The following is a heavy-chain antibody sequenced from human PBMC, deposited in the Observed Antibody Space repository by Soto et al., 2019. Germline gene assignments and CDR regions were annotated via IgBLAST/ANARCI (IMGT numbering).Heavy chain of an antibody. CDR2: IIPMFNSA. CDR1: GDIFSNYA. V-gene: IGHV1-69*06. D-gene: IGHD1-26*01. J-gene: IGHJ5*02. CDR3: ARADLLGAADL. Sequence: QVQLVQSGAEVKKPGSSVKVSCKTSGDIFSNYAITWVRQAPGQGLEWMGGIIPMFNSANYAQKFQGRVTIIAVKSTSTVYMELSSLTSEDTAVYYFARADLLGAADLWGQGTLVTVSS.